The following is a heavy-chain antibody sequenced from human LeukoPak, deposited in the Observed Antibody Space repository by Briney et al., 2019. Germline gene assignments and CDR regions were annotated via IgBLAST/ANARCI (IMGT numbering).Heavy chain of an antibody. Sequence: GGSLRLSCAASGFTFSSYWMHWVRQAPGKGLVWVSRINSDGSSTSYADSVKGRFTISRDNAKNTLYLQMNSLRAEDTAVYYCARAGYYYDSSGYYPPFDYWGQGTAVTVSS. CDR1: GFTFSSYW. J-gene: IGHJ4*03. D-gene: IGHD3-22*01. CDR3: ARAGYYYDSSGYYPPFDY. CDR2: INSDGSST. V-gene: IGHV3-74*01.